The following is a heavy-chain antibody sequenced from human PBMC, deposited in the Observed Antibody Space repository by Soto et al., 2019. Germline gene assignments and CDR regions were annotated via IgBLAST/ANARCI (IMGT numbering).Heavy chain of an antibody. J-gene: IGHJ4*02. V-gene: IGHV1-18*04. CDR3: ARDVGASDY. CDR1: GYTFTSYV. D-gene: IGHD1-26*01. Sequence: ASVKVSCKASGYTFTSYVISWVRQAPGQGLEWMGWISGYNGNTNYAQKLQGRVTVTTDTSTSTAYMELSSLRSEDTAVYYCARDVGASDYWGQGTLVTVSS. CDR2: ISGYNGNT.